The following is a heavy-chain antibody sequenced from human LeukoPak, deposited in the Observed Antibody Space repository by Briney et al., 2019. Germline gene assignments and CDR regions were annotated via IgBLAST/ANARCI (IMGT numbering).Heavy chain of an antibody. CDR2: IYYSGST. J-gene: IGHJ4*02. CDR3: ATVGAGVNYYDSSGYYPRIDY. V-gene: IGHV4-39*01. Sequence: SETLSLTCTVSGGSISSSSYYWGWIRQPPGKGLEWIGSIYYSGSTYYNPSLKSRVTISVDTSKNQFSLKLSSVTAAGTAVYYCATVGAGVNYYDSSGYYPRIDYWGQGTLVTVSS. D-gene: IGHD3-22*01. CDR1: GGSISSSSYY.